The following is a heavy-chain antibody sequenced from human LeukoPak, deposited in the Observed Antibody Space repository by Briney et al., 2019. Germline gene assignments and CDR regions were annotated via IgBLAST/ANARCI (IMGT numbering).Heavy chain of an antibody. J-gene: IGHJ4*02. V-gene: IGHV4-34*01. CDR3: ARGEVGATGGLDY. Sequence: SETLSLTCAVYGGSFSGYYWSWIRQPPGKGLEWIGEINHSGSTNYNPSLKSRVTISVDTSKNQFSLKLSSVTAADTAVYYCARGEVGATGGLDYWGQGTLVTVSS. CDR2: INHSGST. D-gene: IGHD1-26*01. CDR1: GGSFSGYY.